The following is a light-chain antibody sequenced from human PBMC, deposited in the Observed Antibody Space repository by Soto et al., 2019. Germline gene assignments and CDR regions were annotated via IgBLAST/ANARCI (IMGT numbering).Light chain of an antibody. CDR1: ISDVRGYNF. J-gene: IGLJ1*01. Sequence: QSALTQPASVSGSPGQSITISCTGTISDVRGYNFVSWYQQYPGKAPKLMICDVSNRPSGVSNRFSGSKSGNTASLTISGLQAEDEADYYCSSFTGSNYVFGTGTKVTVL. CDR2: DVS. V-gene: IGLV2-14*03. CDR3: SSFTGSNYV.